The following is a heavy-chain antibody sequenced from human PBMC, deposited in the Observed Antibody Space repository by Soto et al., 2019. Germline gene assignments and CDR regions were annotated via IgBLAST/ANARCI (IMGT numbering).Heavy chain of an antibody. D-gene: IGHD3-3*01. CDR3: ARETLAVSGVDRGKVYYGLDV. V-gene: IGHV3-48*03. CDR1: GFTFSGYE. J-gene: IGHJ6*02. Sequence: GGSLRLSCAASGFTFSGYEMNWVRQAPGKGLEWVSYISTSESSVYYADSVRGRFTIPRENAKNSLFLQMNSLRAEDTAVYYLARETLAVSGVDRGKVYYGLDVWGQGTTVTVSS. CDR2: ISTSESSV.